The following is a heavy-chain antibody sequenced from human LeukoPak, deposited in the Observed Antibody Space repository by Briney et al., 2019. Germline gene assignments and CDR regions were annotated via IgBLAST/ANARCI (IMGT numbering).Heavy chain of an antibody. V-gene: IGHV3-30*18. CDR3: AKDQGHRTEAGVFDY. D-gene: IGHD6-19*01. J-gene: IGHJ4*02. CDR2: ISYDGSNK. Sequence: GGSLRLSCAASGFTFSSYGMHWVRQAPGKGLEWVAVISYDGSNKYYADSVKGRFTISRDNSKNTPYLQMNSLRAEDTAVYYCAKDQGHRTEAGVFDYWGQGTLVTVSS. CDR1: GFTFSSYG.